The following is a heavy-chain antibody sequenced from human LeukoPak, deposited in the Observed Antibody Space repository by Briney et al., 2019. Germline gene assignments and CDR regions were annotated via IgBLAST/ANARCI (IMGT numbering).Heavy chain of an antibody. CDR1: GFTFSSYG. V-gene: IGHV3-30*18. D-gene: IGHD3-10*01. CDR3: AKGTYGSGSYFPFDY. Sequence: GRSLRFSCAASGFTFSSYGMHWVRQAPGKGLEWVAVISYDGSNKYYADSVKGRFTISRDNSKNTLYLQMNSLRAEDTAVYYCAKGTYGSGSYFPFDYWGQGTLVTVSS. CDR2: ISYDGSNK. J-gene: IGHJ4*02.